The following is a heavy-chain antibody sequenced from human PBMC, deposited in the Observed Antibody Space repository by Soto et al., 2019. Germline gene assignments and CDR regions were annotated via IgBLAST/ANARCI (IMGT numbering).Heavy chain of an antibody. D-gene: IGHD5-12*01. J-gene: IGHJ4*02. V-gene: IGHV3-23*01. CDR3: AKWIGYGDH. CDR2: VSGGSGTT. CDR1: GFSFSTYG. Sequence: EVQLLESGGGLVQPGGSLRLSCAVSGFSFSTYGVTWVRQAPGKGLERVSGVSGGSGTTHYADSVKGRFTITGDTSKNTVYLQMTRVSVEDTAVYYCAKWIGYGDHWGQGSLVTVS.